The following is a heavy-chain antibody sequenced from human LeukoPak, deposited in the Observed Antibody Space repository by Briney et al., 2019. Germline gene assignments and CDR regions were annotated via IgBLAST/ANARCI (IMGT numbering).Heavy chain of an antibody. D-gene: IGHD1-14*01. CDR2: ISSSGSPV. CDR1: GFTFSSYG. J-gene: IGHJ4*02. CDR3: AAKEGTRSDFDY. V-gene: IGHV3-48*04. Sequence: GGSLRLSCAASGFTFSSYGMHWVRQAPGKGLEWVSYISSSGSPVYYPDSVKGRFSISRDNAENSLYLQMNSLRVEDTAVYYCAAKEGTRSDFDYWGQGILVTVSS.